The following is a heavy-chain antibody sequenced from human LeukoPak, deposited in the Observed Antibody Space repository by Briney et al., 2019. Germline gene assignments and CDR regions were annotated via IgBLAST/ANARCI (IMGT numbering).Heavy chain of an antibody. D-gene: IGHD5-12*01. CDR3: ARGYENYAYYYYMDV. CDR2: ISSSGSTI. J-gene: IGHJ6*03. Sequence: GGSLRLSCAASGFTFSSYAMSWVRQAPGKGLEWVSYISSSGSTIYYADSVKGRFTISRDNAKNSLYLQMNSLGAEDTAVYYCARGYENYAYYYYMDVWGKGTTVTISS. CDR1: GFTFSSYA. V-gene: IGHV3-48*04.